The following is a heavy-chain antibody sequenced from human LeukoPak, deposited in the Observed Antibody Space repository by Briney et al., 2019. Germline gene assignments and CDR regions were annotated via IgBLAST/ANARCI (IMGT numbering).Heavy chain of an antibody. D-gene: IGHD3-10*01. CDR1: GGTFSSYA. V-gene: IGHV1-69*05. J-gene: IGHJ4*02. CDR2: IIPIFGTA. Sequence: SVKVFCKASGGTFSSYAIIWVRQAPGQGLEWMGGIIPIFGTANYAQKFQGRVTITTDESTSTAYMELSSLRSEDTAVYYCARDMRTYYYGSGSFSYYFDYWGQGTLVTVSS. CDR3: ARDMRTYYYGSGSFSYYFDY.